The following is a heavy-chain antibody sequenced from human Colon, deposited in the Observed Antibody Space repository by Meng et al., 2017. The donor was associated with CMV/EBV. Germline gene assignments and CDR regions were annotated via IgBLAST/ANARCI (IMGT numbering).Heavy chain of an antibody. CDR3: ARQNTMIDFAMGY. V-gene: IGHV1-2*02. CDR1: GYTFTGYF. J-gene: IGHJ4*02. Sequence: ASVKVSCKASGYTFTGYFIHWVRQAPGQGPEWLGWINSNSGGTNYAQKFQGRVTMTRDTSISTAYMELSSLRSDATAIYYCARQNTMIDFAMGYWGQGTLVTVSS. D-gene: IGHD3-22*01. CDR2: INSNSGGT.